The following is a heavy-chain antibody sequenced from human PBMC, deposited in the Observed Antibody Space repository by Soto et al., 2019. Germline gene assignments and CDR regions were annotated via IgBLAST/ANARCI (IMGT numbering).Heavy chain of an antibody. CDR2: ISYDGSNK. D-gene: IGHD3-9*01. J-gene: IGHJ4*02. Sequence: GGSLRLSCAASGFTFSSYGMHWVRQAPGKGLEWVAVISYDGSNKYYADSVKGRFTISRDNSKNTLYLQMNSLRAEDTAVYYCAKDVSPFDWLWTFDYWGQGTLVTVSS. CDR3: AKDVSPFDWLWTFDY. CDR1: GFTFSSYG. V-gene: IGHV3-30*18.